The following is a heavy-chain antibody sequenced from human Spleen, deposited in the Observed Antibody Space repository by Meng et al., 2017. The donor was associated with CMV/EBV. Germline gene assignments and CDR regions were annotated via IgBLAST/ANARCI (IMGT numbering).Heavy chain of an antibody. J-gene: IGHJ6*02. CDR2: ISSDGSST. CDR3: ARDRLSPFYDSGSGAHATTHGVDV. V-gene: IGHV3-74*03. CDR1: GCTHRSYW. Sequence: GESLKISCAAPGCTHRSYWMHWVRQIPGTGLVWVSRISSDGSSTTYADSVKDRFTISRDNTKNTVHLQMNSLRVEDTAIYYCARDRLSPFYDSGSGAHATTHGVDVWGQGTTVTVSS. D-gene: IGHD3-3*01.